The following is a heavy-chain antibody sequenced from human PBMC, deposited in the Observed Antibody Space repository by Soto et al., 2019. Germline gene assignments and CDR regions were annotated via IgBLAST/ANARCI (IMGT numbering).Heavy chain of an antibody. CDR3: ARRYCSSTSCYNWFDP. V-gene: IGHV4-59*08. D-gene: IGHD2-2*01. CDR2: IYYSGST. Sequence: QVQLQESGPGLVKPSETLSLTCTVSGGSISSYYWSWIRQPPGKGLEWIGYIYYSGSTNYNPSLKGRVTISVDTSKNQFSLKLSSVTAAYTAVYYCARRYCSSTSCYNWFDPWGQGTLVTVSS. J-gene: IGHJ5*02. CDR1: GGSISSYY.